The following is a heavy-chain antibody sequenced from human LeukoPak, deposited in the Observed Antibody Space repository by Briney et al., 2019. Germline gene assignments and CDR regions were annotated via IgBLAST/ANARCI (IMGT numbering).Heavy chain of an antibody. D-gene: IGHD6-13*01. CDR2: IIYVGSNK. CDR3: AKGCWYG. V-gene: IGHV3-30*18. Sequence: GGSLRLSCAASGFTFSSSGMHWVRQAPGKGLEWLAVIIYVGSNKYYAHSVKGRFTISRDNSTNTLYLQMNSLRAEDTAVYYCAKGCWYGWGQGTLVTVSS. J-gene: IGHJ4*02. CDR1: GFTFSSSG.